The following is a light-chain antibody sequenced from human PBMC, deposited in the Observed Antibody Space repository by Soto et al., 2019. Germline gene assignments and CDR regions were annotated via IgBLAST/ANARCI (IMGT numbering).Light chain of an antibody. V-gene: IGKV3-11*01. J-gene: IGKJ4*01. CDR1: QSVSSS. CDR2: DAS. Sequence: EIVLTQSPATLSLSPGEGATLSCRAGQSVSSSVAWYQQKPGRPPRLLIYDASNRATGIPVRFSGSGSGTDFTLTISSLEPEDFAVYYCQQRSDWVTFGGGTKVEL. CDR3: QQRSDWVT.